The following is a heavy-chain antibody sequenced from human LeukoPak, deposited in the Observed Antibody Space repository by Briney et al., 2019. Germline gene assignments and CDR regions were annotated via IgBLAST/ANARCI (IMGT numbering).Heavy chain of an antibody. CDR3: ARDPPAVTTNPSA. Sequence: PGGSLRLSCAASGFTVGNNYMNWVRQAPGKGLEWVSLIYSGGTTYYADSVKGRFTISRDSSKNTLYLQMNSLRVEDTAVYYCARDPPAVTTNPSAWGQGTLVTVSS. CDR1: GFTVGNNY. V-gene: IGHV3-66*01. J-gene: IGHJ5*02. CDR2: IYSGGTT. D-gene: IGHD3-3*01.